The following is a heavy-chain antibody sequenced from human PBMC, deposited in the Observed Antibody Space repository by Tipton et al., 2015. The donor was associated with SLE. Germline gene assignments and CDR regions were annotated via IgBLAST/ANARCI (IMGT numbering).Heavy chain of an antibody. J-gene: IGHJ3*02. V-gene: IGHV4-61*02. Sequence: TLSLTCTVSGASISSGSYSWNWIRQPAGKGLEWIGRVYSSRTTNYNSSLKSRVQISVDTTKNQFSLKLSSVTAADTAVYYCARDGGSSWSLDAFDTWGQGTMVTVSS. CDR3: ARDGGSSWSLDAFDT. D-gene: IGHD6-13*01. CDR1: GASISSGSYS. CDR2: VYSSRTT.